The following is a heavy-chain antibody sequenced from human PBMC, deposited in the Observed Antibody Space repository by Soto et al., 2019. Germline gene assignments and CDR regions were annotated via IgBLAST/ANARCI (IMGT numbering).Heavy chain of an antibody. D-gene: IGHD6-13*01. V-gene: IGHV4-59*01. CDR1: GGSISSYY. CDR3: ARFCSSSCTCFDP. J-gene: IGHJ5*02. CDR2: IYYSGST. Sequence: SETLSLTCTVSGGSISSYYWSWIRQPPGKGLEWIGYIYYSGSTNYNPSLKSRVTISVDTSKNQFSLKLSSVTAADTAVYYCARFCSSSCTCFDPWAQKTLVTVS.